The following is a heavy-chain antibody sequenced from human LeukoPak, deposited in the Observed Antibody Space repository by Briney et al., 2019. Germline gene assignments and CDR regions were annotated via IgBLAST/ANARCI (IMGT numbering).Heavy chain of an antibody. J-gene: IGHJ4*02. Sequence: PSETLSLTCTVSGGSISSSSYYWGWIRQPPGKGLEWIGSIYHSGSTYYNPSLKSRVTISVDTSKNQFSLKLSSVTAADTAVYYCASPYIYSSSWTALDYWGQGTLVTVSS. CDR1: GGSISSSSYY. V-gene: IGHV4-39*07. D-gene: IGHD6-13*01. CDR3: ASPYIYSSSWTALDY. CDR2: IYHSGST.